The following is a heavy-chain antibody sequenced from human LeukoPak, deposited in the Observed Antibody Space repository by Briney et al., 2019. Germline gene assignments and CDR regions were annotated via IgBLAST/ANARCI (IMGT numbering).Heavy chain of an antibody. V-gene: IGHV4-59*01. CDR2: ISNSGST. J-gene: IGHJ5*02. CDR3: ARRARGVFNWFDP. CDR1: GVSISSYY. Sequence: PSETLSLTCTVSGVSISSYYWSWIRQAPGKGLEWIGYISNSGSTNYNPSLKSRVTISVDTSKNQVSLKLSSVTAADTAVYYCARRARGVFNWFDPWGQGTLVTVSS. D-gene: IGHD3-10*01.